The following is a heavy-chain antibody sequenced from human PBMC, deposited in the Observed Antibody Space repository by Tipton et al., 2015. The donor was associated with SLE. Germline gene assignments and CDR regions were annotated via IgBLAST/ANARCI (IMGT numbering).Heavy chain of an antibody. V-gene: IGHV4-59*01. CDR1: GGSISSSC. CDR3: AREDRYSDWLMPDL. CDR2: IYYTGST. J-gene: IGHJ4*02. D-gene: IGHD3-9*01. Sequence: TLSLTCTVSGGSISSSCWSWIRQPPGKGLEWIGYIYYTGSTNYSPSLYSRVTMSLDTSRTQFSLKLRSVTAADTAVYYCAREDRYSDWLMPDLWGQGTLVTVSS.